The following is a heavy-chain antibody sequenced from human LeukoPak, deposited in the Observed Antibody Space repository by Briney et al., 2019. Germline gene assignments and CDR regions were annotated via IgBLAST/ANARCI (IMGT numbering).Heavy chain of an antibody. D-gene: IGHD3-22*01. J-gene: IGHJ4*02. V-gene: IGHV1-46*01. CDR2: INPSGGST. CDR3: ARDGSNTYYYDSSGYHFDY. Sequence: ASVKVSCKASGYTFTSYYMHWVRQAPGQGLEWMGIINPSGGSTSYAQKFQGRVTMTRDMSTSTVYMELSRLRSEDTAVYYCARDGSNTYYYDSSGYHFDYWGQGTLVTVSS. CDR1: GYTFTSYY.